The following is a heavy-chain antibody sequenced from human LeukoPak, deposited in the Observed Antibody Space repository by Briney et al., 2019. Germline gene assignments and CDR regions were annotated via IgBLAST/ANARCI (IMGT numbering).Heavy chain of an antibody. CDR1: GFTFSDYG. J-gene: IGHJ4*02. Sequence: KAGGSLRLSCAASGFTFSDYGMHWVRQAPGKGLEWVSYISSSSSTIYYADSVKGRFTISRDNAKNSLYLQMNSLRAEDTAVYYCARVGPSARFDYWGQGTLVTVSS. CDR3: ARVGPSARFDY. V-gene: IGHV3-48*01. CDR2: ISSSSSTI.